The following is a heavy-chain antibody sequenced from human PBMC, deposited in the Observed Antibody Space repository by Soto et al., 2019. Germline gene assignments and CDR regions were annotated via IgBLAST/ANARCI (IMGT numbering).Heavy chain of an antibody. J-gene: IGHJ4*02. CDR2: ISHGGTT. CDR3: ARGDPRRMARGRRAAIMGKQLES. V-gene: IGHV4-34*01. Sequence: SETLSLTCSVSGGSFTDYYWTWIRQPPGKPLEWIGEISHGGTTKDNPFFHSQVTMSVDTSRNQFSLDLTSVTAADTAVYYCARGDPRRMARGRRAAIMGKQLESCGQGILVTVSS. CDR1: GGSFTDYY. D-gene: IGHD3-10*01.